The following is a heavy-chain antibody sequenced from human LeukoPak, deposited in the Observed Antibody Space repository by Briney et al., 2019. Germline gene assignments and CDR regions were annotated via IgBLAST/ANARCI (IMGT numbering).Heavy chain of an antibody. CDR2: IIPILGIA. V-gene: IGHV1-69*02. CDR1: GYTFTSYY. D-gene: IGHD2-8*01. CDR3: ARTGYCTNGVCYAHYYYYYMDV. Sequence: VASVKVSCKASGYTFTSYYMHWVRQARGQGLEWMGRIIPILGIANYAQKFQGRVTITADKSTSTAYMELSSLRSEDTAVYYCARTGYCTNGVCYAHYYYYYMDVWGKGTTVTVSS. J-gene: IGHJ6*03.